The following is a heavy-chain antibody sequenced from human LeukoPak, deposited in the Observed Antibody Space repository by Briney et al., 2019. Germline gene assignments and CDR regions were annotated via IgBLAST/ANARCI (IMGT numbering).Heavy chain of an antibody. V-gene: IGHV4-59*08. CDR1: GGSISSYY. J-gene: IGHJ4*02. CDR2: IYYSGST. D-gene: IGHD3-16*02. CDR3: ARLSDRQSRDFDY. Sequence: SETLSLTCTVFGGSISSYYWSWIRQPPGKGLEWIGYIYYSGSTNYNPSLKSRVAVSVDTSKSQISLQLSSVTAADTAVYYCARLSDRQSRDFDYWGQGTLVTVSS.